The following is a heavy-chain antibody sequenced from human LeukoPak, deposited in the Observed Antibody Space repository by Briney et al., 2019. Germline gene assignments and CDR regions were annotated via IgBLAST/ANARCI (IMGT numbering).Heavy chain of an antibody. Sequence: ASVKVSCKASGYTFTSYGISWVRQAPGQGLEWMGWISAYNGNTNYAQKLQGRVTMTTDTSTSTAYMELRSLRSDDTAVYYCARGPTTVSYYYYYMDVWGKGTTVTISS. CDR1: GYTFTSYG. CDR3: ARGPTTVSYYYYYMDV. CDR2: ISAYNGNT. V-gene: IGHV1-18*01. D-gene: IGHD4-17*01. J-gene: IGHJ6*03.